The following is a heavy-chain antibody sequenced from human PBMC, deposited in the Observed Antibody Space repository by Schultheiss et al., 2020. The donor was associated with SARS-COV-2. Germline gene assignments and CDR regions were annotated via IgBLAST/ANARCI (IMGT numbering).Heavy chain of an antibody. CDR1: GGSISSYY. V-gene: IGHV4-59*12. CDR2: IYYSGST. Sequence: SETLSLTCTVSGGSISSYYWSWIRQPPGKGLEWIGYIYYSGSTNYNPSLKSRVTISVDTSKNQFSLKLSSVTAADTAVYYCASTVGYYYDSSGYYFDYWGQGTLVTVSS. D-gene: IGHD3-22*01. J-gene: IGHJ4*02. CDR3: ASTVGYYYDSSGYYFDY.